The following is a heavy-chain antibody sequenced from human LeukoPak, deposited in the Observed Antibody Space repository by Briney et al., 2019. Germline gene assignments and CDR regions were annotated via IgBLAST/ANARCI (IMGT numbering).Heavy chain of an antibody. Sequence: PSETLSLTCAVYGGSFSGYYWSWIRQPPGKGLEWIGEINHSGSTNYNPSLKSRVTISVDTSKNQFSLKLSSVTAADTAVFYCARETKSSSWLFDYWGQGILVTVSS. J-gene: IGHJ4*02. D-gene: IGHD6-13*01. V-gene: IGHV4-34*01. CDR2: INHSGST. CDR1: GGSFSGYY. CDR3: ARETKSSSWLFDY.